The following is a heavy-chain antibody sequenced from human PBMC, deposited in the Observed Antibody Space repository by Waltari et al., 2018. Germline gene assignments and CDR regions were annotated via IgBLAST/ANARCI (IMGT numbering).Heavy chain of an antibody. V-gene: IGHV4-39*07. Sequence: QLQLQESGPGLVKPSETLSLTCTVSRSSIRNNNYYWGWVRQPPGKGLEWIGSFYKSGTTYYNPSLKSRVTISVDTSNNQFSLKLNSVTAADTAVYYCVFRLLGDLSHFEHWGQGTVVTVSS. J-gene: IGHJ1*01. CDR2: FYKSGTT. D-gene: IGHD2-15*01. CDR1: RSSIRNNNYY. CDR3: VFRLLGDLSHFEH.